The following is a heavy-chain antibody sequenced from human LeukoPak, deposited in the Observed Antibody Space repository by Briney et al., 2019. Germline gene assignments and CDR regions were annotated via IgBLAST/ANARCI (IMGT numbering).Heavy chain of an antibody. CDR2: FDPEDGET. CDR3: ATADFVVVIAPHAFDI. Sequence: ASVKVSCKVSGYTLTELSMHWVRQAPGKGREWMGGFDPEDGETIYAQKFQGRVTMTEDTSTDTAYMELSSLRSEDTAVYYCATADFVVVIAPHAFDIWGQGTMVTVSS. CDR1: GYTLTELS. V-gene: IGHV1-24*01. D-gene: IGHD2-21*01. J-gene: IGHJ3*02.